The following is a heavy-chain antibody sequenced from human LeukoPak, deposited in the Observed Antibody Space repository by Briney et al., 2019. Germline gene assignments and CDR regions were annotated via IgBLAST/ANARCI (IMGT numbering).Heavy chain of an antibody. CDR1: DDPINSIDW. D-gene: IGHD6-19*01. V-gene: IGHV4-4*02. J-gene: IGHJ4*02. CDR3: ATGLSGWFDY. Sequence: PSETLSLTCAVSDDPINSIDWWSWVRQSPARGLEWIGEIYHSGSTNYNPSLKSRVTISVDKSKNQFSLKLSSVTAADTAVYYCATGLSGWFDYWGQGTLVTVSS. CDR2: IYHSGST.